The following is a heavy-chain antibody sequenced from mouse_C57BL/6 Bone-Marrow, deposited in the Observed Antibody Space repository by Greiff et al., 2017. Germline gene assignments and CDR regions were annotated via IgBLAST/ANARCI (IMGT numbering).Heavy chain of an antibody. CDR2: IYPGSGST. CDR3: AVDSSGYVRAMDY. J-gene: IGHJ4*01. CDR1: GYTFTSYW. V-gene: IGHV1-55*01. Sequence: VQLQQPGAELVKPGASVKMSCKASGYTFTSYWITWVKQRPGQGLEWIGDIYPGSGSTNYNEKFKSKATLSVDTSSSTAYMQLSSLTSDDSAVYYCAVDSSGYVRAMDYWGQGTSVTVSS. D-gene: IGHD3-2*02.